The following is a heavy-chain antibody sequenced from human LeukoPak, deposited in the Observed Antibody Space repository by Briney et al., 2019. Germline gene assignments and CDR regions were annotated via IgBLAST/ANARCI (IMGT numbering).Heavy chain of an antibody. J-gene: IGHJ4*02. V-gene: IGHV3-21*01. D-gene: IGHD5-18*01. CDR2: ISSSSSYI. CDR1: GFTFSSYS. Sequence: PGGSLRLTCAASGFTFSSYSENWVRQAPGKGLEWVSSISSSSSYIYYADSVKGRFTISRDNAKNSLYLQMNSLRAEDTAVYYCARDRYSYGSWSDYWGQGTLVTVSS. CDR3: ARDRYSYGSWSDY.